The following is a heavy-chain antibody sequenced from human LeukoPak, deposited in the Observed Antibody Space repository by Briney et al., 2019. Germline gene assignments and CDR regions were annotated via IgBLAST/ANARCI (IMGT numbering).Heavy chain of an antibody. Sequence: GGSLRLSCAASGFTFSSYGMNWVRQAPGKGLEWVSGISGSGGTTYYADSVKGRFTISRDNSKNSPSLQVSSLRAEDTAVYYCAKTNGYYSDWGQGTLVTVSS. CDR1: GFTFSSYG. CDR3: AKTNGYYSD. D-gene: IGHD3-22*01. CDR2: ISGSGGTT. V-gene: IGHV3-23*01. J-gene: IGHJ4*02.